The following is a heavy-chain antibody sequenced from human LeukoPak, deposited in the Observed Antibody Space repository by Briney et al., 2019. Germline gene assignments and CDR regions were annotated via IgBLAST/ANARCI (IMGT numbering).Heavy chain of an antibody. Sequence: VASVKVSFKTSAYSFTGYFFHRIRQAPGQGLEWMGWINANSGDTNYAQQFQGRLTMTRDRSISTVYMELSRLRTDDTAVYYCARDFSWGVDSWGQGTLVTVSS. J-gene: IGHJ4*02. CDR1: AYSFTGYF. V-gene: IGHV1-2*02. D-gene: IGHD3-10*01. CDR2: INANSGDT. CDR3: ARDFSWGVDS.